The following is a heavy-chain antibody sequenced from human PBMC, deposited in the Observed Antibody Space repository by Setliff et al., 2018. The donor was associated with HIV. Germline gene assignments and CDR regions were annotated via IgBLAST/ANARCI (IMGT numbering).Heavy chain of an antibody. V-gene: IGHV1-69*13. Sequence: SVKFSCKASGNTFSSYGITWVRQAPGQGLEWMGGTTPLLGTTNYAQKFQGRVTITADEPTNTVYMELSSLRSEDTAVYYCAKASAYCGGDCYSGVYWGQGTLVTVSS. CDR1: GNTFSSYG. CDR3: AKASAYCGGDCYSGVY. J-gene: IGHJ4*02. CDR2: TTPLLGTT. D-gene: IGHD2-21*02.